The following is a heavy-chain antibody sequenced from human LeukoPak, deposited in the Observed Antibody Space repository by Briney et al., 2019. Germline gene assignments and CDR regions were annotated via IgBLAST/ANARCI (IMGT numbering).Heavy chain of an antibody. CDR2: IQSDGSDQ. Sequence: GGSLRLSCAASGFTFSSCRMTWVRLAPGKGREWVAFIQSDGSDQYYADSVKGRLSISRDNSKNTLYLQMNSLRTEDTAVYYCAKREGYNSGPFDYWGQGTLVTVSS. V-gene: IGHV3-30*02. CDR3: AKREGYNSGPFDY. CDR1: GFTFSSCR. J-gene: IGHJ4*02. D-gene: IGHD5-24*01.